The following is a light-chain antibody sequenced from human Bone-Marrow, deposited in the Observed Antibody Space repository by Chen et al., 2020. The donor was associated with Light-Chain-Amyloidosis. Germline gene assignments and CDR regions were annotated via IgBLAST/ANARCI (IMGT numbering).Light chain of an antibody. Sequence: SYELTQPPSVSVSPGQTARINCSGDDLPTKYAYWYQQKPGHAPVLVIHRDTERPSGISERFSGCSAGPTATLTISGVQAEYEADYHCQSADSSGTYEVIFGGGNKLTVL. J-gene: IGLJ2*01. CDR1: DLPTKY. CDR2: RDT. CDR3: QSADSSGTYEVI. V-gene: IGLV3-25*02.